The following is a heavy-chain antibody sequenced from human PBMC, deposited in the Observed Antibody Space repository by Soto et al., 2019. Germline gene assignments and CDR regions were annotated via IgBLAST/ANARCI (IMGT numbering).Heavy chain of an antibody. Sequence: ASVKVSCKASGYTFTSYGSSWVRQAPGQGLEWMGGISAIIGTANYAQKFQGRVTMTAEESTSTAYMELSSLRSEDTAVYYCARGQAPDYWGQGTLVTVSS. V-gene: IGHV1-69*13. CDR1: GYTFTSYG. CDR2: ISAIIGTA. J-gene: IGHJ4*02. CDR3: ARGQAPDY.